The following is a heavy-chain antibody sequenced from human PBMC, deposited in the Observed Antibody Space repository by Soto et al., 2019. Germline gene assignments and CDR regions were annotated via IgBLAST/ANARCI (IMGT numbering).Heavy chain of an antibody. Sequence: QVQLVESGGGVVQPERSLRLSCAASGFTFSSYAMHWVRQAPDKGLEWVAVLSYDGSNKYYADSVKGRFTISRDNSKNSLFLQMSSLRADDTAVYYCVRGWVASGAYSEILDCWGQGNLVTVSS. CDR2: LSYDGSNK. J-gene: IGHJ4*02. CDR3: VRGWVASGAYSEILDC. D-gene: IGHD1-26*01. V-gene: IGHV3-30-3*01. CDR1: GFTFSSYA.